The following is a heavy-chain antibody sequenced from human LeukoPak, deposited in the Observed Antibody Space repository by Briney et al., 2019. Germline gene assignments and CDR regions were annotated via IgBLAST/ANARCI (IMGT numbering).Heavy chain of an antibody. CDR3: ARDPYLDCSSTSCYFDY. J-gene: IGHJ4*02. V-gene: IGHV3-23*01. D-gene: IGHD2-2*01. CDR1: GFTFSSYG. Sequence: GGSLRLSCAASGFTFSSYGMSWVRQAPGKGLEWVSAIVGSGGSTGYADSVKGRFTLSRDNAKNSLYLQMNSLRDEDTAAYYCARDPYLDCSSTSCYFDYWGQGTLVTVSS. CDR2: IVGSGGST.